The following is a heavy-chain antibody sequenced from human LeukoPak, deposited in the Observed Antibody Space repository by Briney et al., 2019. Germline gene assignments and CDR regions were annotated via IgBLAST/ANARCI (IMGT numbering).Heavy chain of an antibody. Sequence: QSGGSLRLSCAASGFTVSSNYMSWVRQAPGKGLEWVSVIYSGGSTYYADSVKGRFTISRDNAKNSLYLQMNSLRAEDTALYYCAKARYCSSTSCYSGFDPWGQGTLVTVSS. CDR1: GFTVSSNY. CDR3: AKARYCSSTSCYSGFDP. J-gene: IGHJ5*02. CDR2: IYSGGST. V-gene: IGHV3-53*05. D-gene: IGHD2-2*01.